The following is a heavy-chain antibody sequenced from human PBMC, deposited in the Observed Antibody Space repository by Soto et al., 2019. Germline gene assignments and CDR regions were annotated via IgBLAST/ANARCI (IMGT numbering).Heavy chain of an antibody. J-gene: IGHJ5*02. D-gene: IGHD4-17*01. CDR1: GDSVSSNGVA. V-gene: IGHV6-1*01. Sequence: SQTLSLTCAISGDSVSSNGVAWNWIRQSPSRGLEWLGRTYYRSKWYNDYAVSVKSRITINPDTSKSQFSLQLNSVTPEDTAVYYCARDKHDYFNRGIGFDTWGQGILVTVSS. CDR2: TYYRSKWYN. CDR3: ARDKHDYFNRGIGFDT.